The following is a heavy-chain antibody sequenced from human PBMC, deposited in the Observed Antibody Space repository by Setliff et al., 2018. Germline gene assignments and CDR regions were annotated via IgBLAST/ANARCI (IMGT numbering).Heavy chain of an antibody. V-gene: IGHV4-59*02. Sequence: PSETLSLTCTVSGGSVRSHYWSWIRHSPGKGLEWIGFIFYSGDTKSNPSLKSRVTMSVDTSKNQFSLQLSSVTAADTAVYYCARDRTYYGSGTYTRWFDYCGQGTLVTVSS. CDR3: ARDRTYYGSGTYTRWFDY. D-gene: IGHD3-10*01. CDR1: GGSVRSHY. CDR2: IFYSGDT. J-gene: IGHJ4*02.